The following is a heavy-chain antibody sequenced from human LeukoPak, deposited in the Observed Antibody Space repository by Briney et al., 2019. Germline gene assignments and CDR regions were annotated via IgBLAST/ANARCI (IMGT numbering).Heavy chain of an antibody. J-gene: IGHJ1*01. CDR2: TNQDESEK. V-gene: IGHV3-7*05. CDR3: AREAPPFQD. Sequence: GGSLRLSCAASGFTFSRYWMSWVRQAPGKGLERVANTNQDESEKYFVDSVKGRFTISRDNAKNSLYLQMNSLRVEDTAVYYCAREAPPFQDWGQGTLVTVSS. CDR1: GFTFSRYW.